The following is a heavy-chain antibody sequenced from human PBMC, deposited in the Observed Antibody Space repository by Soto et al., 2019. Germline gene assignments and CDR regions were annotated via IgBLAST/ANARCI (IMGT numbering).Heavy chain of an antibody. CDR1: GGSISSGGYS. V-gene: IGHV4-30-2*01. J-gene: IGHJ4*02. CDR3: ARGGTTAFDY. D-gene: IGHD4-17*01. Sequence: QLQLQESGSGLVKPSQTLSLTCAVSGGSISSGGYSWSWIRQPPGKGLEWIGYIYHTGSNYYNPSLKMRVTISVDRSKNQFSLKLSAVTAADTAVYYCARGGTTAFDYWGQGTLVTVSS. CDR2: IYHTGSN.